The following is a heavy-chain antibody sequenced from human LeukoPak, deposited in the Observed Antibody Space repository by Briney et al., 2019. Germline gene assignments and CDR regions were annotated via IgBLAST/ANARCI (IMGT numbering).Heavy chain of an antibody. CDR3: AGQPMITFGRFDP. J-gene: IGHJ5*02. D-gene: IGHD3-16*01. CDR2: IYYSGST. CDR1: GGSISSHY. V-gene: IGHV4-59*11. Sequence: SETLSLTCTVSGGSISSHYWSRIRQPPGKGLEWIGYIYYSGSTNYNPSLKSRVTISVDTSKNQFSLKLSSVTAADTAVYYCAGQPMITFGRFDPWGQGTLVNVSS.